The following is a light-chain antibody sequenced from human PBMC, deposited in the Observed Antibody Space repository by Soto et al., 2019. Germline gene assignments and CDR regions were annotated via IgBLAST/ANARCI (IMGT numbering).Light chain of an antibody. CDR2: GAT. CDR3: QQYGSAPPEYT. V-gene: IGKV3-20*01. CDR1: ESVSSSF. Sequence: EIVLTQSPGTLSLSPGERATLSCRASESVSSSFLAWYQQKPGHAPMLLIYGATSRATDIPDRFSGSGSGTDFTLTITRLEPEAFAVYYYQQYGSAPPEYTFGQGTKLEIK. J-gene: IGKJ2*01.